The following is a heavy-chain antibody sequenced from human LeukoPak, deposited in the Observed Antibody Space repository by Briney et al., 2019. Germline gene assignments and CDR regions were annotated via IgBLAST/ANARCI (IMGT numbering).Heavy chain of an antibody. J-gene: IGHJ6*02. V-gene: IGHV3-23*01. CDR1: GFTFSSYA. CDR3: AKVAGPGLGYYYGMDV. CDR2: ISGSGGST. Sequence: GGSLRLSCAASGFTFSSYAMSWVRQAPGKGLEWVSAISGSGGSTYYADSVKGRSTISRDNSKNTLYLQMNSLRAEDTAVYYCAKVAGPGLGYYYGMDVWGQGTTVTVSS. D-gene: IGHD6-19*01.